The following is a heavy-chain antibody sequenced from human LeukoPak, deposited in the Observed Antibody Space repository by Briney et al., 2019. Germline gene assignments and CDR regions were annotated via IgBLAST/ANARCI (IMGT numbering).Heavy chain of an antibody. Sequence: GGSLRLSCAASGFTFDDHGMNWVRQAPGKGLEWVSGINWNGGSTFYADSVKGRFTISRDNAKNALYLQMNSLTAEDTALYHCARDRSYGSFDFWGQGTLVTVSS. D-gene: IGHD5-18*01. J-gene: IGHJ4*02. CDR2: INWNGGST. CDR1: GFTFDDHG. V-gene: IGHV3-20*01. CDR3: ARDRSYGSFDF.